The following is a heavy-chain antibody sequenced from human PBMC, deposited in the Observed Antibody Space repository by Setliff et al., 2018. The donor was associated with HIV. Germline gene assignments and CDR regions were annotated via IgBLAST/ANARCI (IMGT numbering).Heavy chain of an antibody. CDR3: ASARIPTGGTSTSLDF. J-gene: IGHJ4*02. Sequence: GGSLRLSCAASGFIFSTYGMHWVRQAPGKGLEWVAVIWFDGSKKYYADSVKGRFTISRDDSKNTVFLQLDTLRREDTAVYYCASARIPTGGTSTSLDFWGQGALVTVSS. V-gene: IGHV3-33*08. CDR1: GFIFSTYG. CDR2: IWFDGSKK. D-gene: IGHD1-1*01.